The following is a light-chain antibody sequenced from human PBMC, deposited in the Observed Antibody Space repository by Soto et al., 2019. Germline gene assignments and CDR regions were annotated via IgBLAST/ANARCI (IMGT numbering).Light chain of an antibody. CDR2: KAS. V-gene: IGKV1-5*03. Sequence: DMQLTQSPPFLSASVGDRVTITCRASQTISSWLAWYQQKPGKAPKLLIYKASTLKSGVPSRFSGSGSGTEFTLTISSLQPDDSATYYCQLYSVYSSWTFGQGTKVDIK. J-gene: IGKJ1*01. CDR3: QLYSVYSSWT. CDR1: QTISSW.